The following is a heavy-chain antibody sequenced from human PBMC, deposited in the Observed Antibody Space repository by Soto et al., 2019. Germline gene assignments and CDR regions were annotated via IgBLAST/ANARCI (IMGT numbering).Heavy chain of an antibody. V-gene: IGHV4-30-2*01. D-gene: IGHD2-2*01. Sequence: PSETLSLTCTVSGASIRSYYWSWIRQPPGKGLEWIGYIYHSGSTYYNPSLKSRVTISVDRSKNQFSLKLSSVTAADTAVYYCARVPDRWGQGTLVTVSS. CDR1: GASIRSYY. J-gene: IGHJ5*02. CDR3: ARVPDR. CDR2: IYHSGST.